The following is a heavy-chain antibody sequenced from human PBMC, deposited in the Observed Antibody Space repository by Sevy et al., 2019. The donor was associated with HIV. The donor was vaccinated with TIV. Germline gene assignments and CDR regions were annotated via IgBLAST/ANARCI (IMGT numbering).Heavy chain of an antibody. D-gene: IGHD2-2*01. V-gene: IGHV4-34*01. Sequence: SETLSLTFAVHDGSFSGYYWHWILQLPGKGLEWIGEINESGITYYNPSLKSRVTISVDTSKKQFSLKLNSVTAVDSAVYFCARSPPVVVVPGAPSWFDPWGQGTLVTVSS. J-gene: IGHJ5*02. CDR1: DGSFSGYY. CDR3: ARSPPVVVVPGAPSWFDP. CDR2: INESGIT.